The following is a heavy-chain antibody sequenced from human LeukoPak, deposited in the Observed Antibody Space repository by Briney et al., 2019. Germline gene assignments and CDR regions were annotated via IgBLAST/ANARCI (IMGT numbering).Heavy chain of an antibody. CDR1: GFSFSTFG. V-gene: IGHV3-30*02. J-gene: IGHJ6*03. CDR2: IRYDGNDK. Sequence: GGSLRLSCAASGFSFSTFGMYWVRQVPGKGLEWVAFIRYDGNDKFYGDSAKDRFTISRDNSKNTLYLQMNSLTTDDTGVYYCAKDSQLDVGSDYYYYFYMDVWGRGTTVTVSS. D-gene: IGHD1-1*01. CDR3: AKDSQLDVGSDYYYYFYMDV.